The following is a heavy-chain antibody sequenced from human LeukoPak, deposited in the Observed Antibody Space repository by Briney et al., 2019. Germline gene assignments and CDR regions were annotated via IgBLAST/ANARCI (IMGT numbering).Heavy chain of an antibody. J-gene: IGHJ4*02. CDR1: GGSISSGGYS. CDR2: IYHSGST. D-gene: IGHD3-10*01. V-gene: IGHV4-30-2*01. Sequence: PSETLSLTCAVSGGSISSGGYSWSWIRQPPGKGLEWIGYIYHSGSTYYNPSLKSRVTISVDTSKNQFSLKLSSVTAADTAVYYCARVSIAGGYWGQGTLVTVSS. CDR3: ARVSIAGGY.